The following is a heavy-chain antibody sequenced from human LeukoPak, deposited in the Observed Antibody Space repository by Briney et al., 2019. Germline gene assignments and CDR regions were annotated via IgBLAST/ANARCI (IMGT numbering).Heavy chain of an antibody. CDR3: ASRGPSYTIFGVVDNWFDP. D-gene: IGHD3-3*01. J-gene: IGHJ5*02. V-gene: IGHV4-34*01. CDR2: INHSGST. CDR1: GGSFSGYY. Sequence: PSETLSLTCAVYGGSFSGYYWSWIRQPPGKGLEWIGEINHSGSTNYNPSLKSRVTISVDTSKNQFSLKLSSVTAADTAVYYCASRGPSYTIFGVVDNWFDPWGQGTLVTVSS.